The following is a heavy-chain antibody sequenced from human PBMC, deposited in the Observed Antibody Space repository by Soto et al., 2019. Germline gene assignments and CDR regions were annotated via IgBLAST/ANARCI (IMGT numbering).Heavy chain of an antibody. CDR1: GYTFTSYD. J-gene: IGHJ6*03. V-gene: IGHV1-8*01. CDR3: ARGDCPGSTSCYPPFYYYYYYMDV. Sequence: ASVKVSCKASGYTFTSYDINWVRQATGQGLEWMGWMNPNSGNTGYAQKFQGRVTMTRNTSISTAYMELSSLRSEDTAVYYCARGDCPGSTSCYPPFYYYYYYMDVWGKGTTVTVSS. D-gene: IGHD2-2*01. CDR2: MNPNSGNT.